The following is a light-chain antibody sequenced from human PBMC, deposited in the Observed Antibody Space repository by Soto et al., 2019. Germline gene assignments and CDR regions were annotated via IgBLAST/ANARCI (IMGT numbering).Light chain of an antibody. CDR1: QSVSSSY. J-gene: IGKJ1*01. V-gene: IGKV3-20*01. CDR2: GAS. CDR3: QQYGSSPTWT. Sequence: IVLKQSPGTRFCSQSEIATLSVRASQSVSSSYLAWYQQKPGQAPRLLIYGASSRATGMPDRFSGSGSGTDFTLTISRLEPEDFAVYYCQQYGSSPTWTFGQGTKVDIK.